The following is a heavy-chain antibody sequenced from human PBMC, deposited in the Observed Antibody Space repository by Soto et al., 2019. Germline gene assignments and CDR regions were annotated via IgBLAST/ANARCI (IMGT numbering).Heavy chain of an antibody. CDR1: GYTFTGYY. Sequence: ASVKVSCKASGYTFTGYYMHWVRQAPGQGLEWMGWINPNSGGTSYAQKFQGWVTMTRDTSISTAYMELTRLRVEDMAVYYCAKKFPGPVAAGPDYWGQGTLVTVSS. V-gene: IGHV1-2*04. CDR2: INPNSGGT. D-gene: IGHD6-13*01. CDR3: AKKFPGPVAAGPDY. J-gene: IGHJ4*02.